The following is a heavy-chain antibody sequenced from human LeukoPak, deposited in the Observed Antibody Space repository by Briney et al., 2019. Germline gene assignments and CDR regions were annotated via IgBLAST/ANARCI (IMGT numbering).Heavy chain of an antibody. V-gene: IGHV4-39*07. D-gene: IGHD3-10*01. CDR2: IYYRGNT. CDR1: GGSISSRSYY. CDR3: ARAYYYGSGSYAFDI. Sequence: SETLSLTCTVSGGSISSRSYYWGWIRQPPGKGLEWIGSIYYRGNTYYSPSLKSRVTISVDTSTNQFSLKLSSLTAADTAVYYCARAYYYGSGSYAFDIWGQGTMVTVSS. J-gene: IGHJ3*02.